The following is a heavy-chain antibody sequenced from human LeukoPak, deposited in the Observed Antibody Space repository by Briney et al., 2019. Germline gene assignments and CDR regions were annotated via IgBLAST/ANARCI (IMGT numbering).Heavy chain of an antibody. CDR2: ITSSSSYI. J-gene: IGHJ4*02. CDR1: GFTFSNYA. Sequence: PGGSLRLSCAASGFTFSNYAMSWVRQAPGKGLEWVSSITSSSSYIYYADSVKGRFTISRDNAKNSLYLQMNSLRAEDTAVYYCARAELGYCSSSSCLGGIGFDYWGQGTLVTVSS. V-gene: IGHV3-21*01. D-gene: IGHD2-2*01. CDR3: ARAELGYCSSSSCLGGIGFDY.